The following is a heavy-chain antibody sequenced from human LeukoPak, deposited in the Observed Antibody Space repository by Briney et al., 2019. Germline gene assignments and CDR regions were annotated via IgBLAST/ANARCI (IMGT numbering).Heavy chain of an antibody. Sequence: PSETLSLTCTVSGGSISSYYWSWIRQPPEKGLEWIGYIYYSGSTNYNPSLKSRVTISVDTSKNQFSLKLSSVTAADTAVYYCARDYYGDYNWFDPWGQGTLVTVSS. V-gene: IGHV4-59*08. D-gene: IGHD4-17*01. CDR1: GGSISSYY. J-gene: IGHJ5*02. CDR2: IYYSGST. CDR3: ARDYYGDYNWFDP.